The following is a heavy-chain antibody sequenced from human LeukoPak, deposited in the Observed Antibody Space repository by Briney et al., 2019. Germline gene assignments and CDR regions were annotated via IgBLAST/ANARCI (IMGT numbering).Heavy chain of an antibody. CDR1: GGSISSYY. CDR3: ARRRCSSTSCYAYRVVVNWFDP. D-gene: IGHD2-2*01. Sequence: PSETLSLTCTVSGGSISSYYWSWIRQPAGKGLEWIGRIYTSGSTNYNPSLKSRVTMSVDTSKNQLSLKLSSVTAADTAVYYCARRRCSSTSCYAYRVVVNWFDPWGQGTLVTVSS. J-gene: IGHJ5*02. V-gene: IGHV4-4*07. CDR2: IYTSGST.